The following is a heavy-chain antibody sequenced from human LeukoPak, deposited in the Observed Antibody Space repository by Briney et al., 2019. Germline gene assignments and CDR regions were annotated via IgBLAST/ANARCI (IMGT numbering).Heavy chain of an antibody. V-gene: IGHV3-48*01. CDR2: IGGSGANI. J-gene: IGHJ3*02. CDR3: ARRFDI. Sequence: GSLRLSCAASGLVFSNNWMYWVRQAPGKGLEWVSHIGGSGANIYYADSVKGRFTISRDNAKNTLYLQMNSLRAEDTAIYYCARRFDIWGQGTMVTVSS. D-gene: IGHD3-10*01. CDR1: GLVFSNNW.